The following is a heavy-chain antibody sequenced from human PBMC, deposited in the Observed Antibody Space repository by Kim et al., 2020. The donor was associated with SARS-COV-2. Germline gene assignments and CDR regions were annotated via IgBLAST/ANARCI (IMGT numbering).Heavy chain of an antibody. CDR3: ARTQEQQLVRSRWFDP. Sequence: SLQSRVTISVDTSKNQFSLKLSSVTAADTAVYYCARTQEQQLVRSRWFDPWGQGTLVTVSS. J-gene: IGHJ5*02. D-gene: IGHD6-13*01. V-gene: IGHV4-34*01.